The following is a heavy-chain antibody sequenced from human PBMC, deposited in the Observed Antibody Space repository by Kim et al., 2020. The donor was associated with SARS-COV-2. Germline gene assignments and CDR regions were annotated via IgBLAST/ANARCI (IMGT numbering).Heavy chain of an antibody. V-gene: IGHV3-30*18. D-gene: IGHD4-4*01. CDR2: ISYDGSNK. CDR1: GFTFSSYG. Sequence: GGSLRLSCAASGFTFSSYGMHWVRQAPGKGLEWVAVISYDGSNKYYADSVKGRFTISRDNSKNTLYLQMNSLRAEDTAVYYCANLDDTVTTLKYYYYGMGVWGQGTTVTVPS. J-gene: IGHJ6*01. CDR3: ANLDDTVTTLKYYYYGMGV.